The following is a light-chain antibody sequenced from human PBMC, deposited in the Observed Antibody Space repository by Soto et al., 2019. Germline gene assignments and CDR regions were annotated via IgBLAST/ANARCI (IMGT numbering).Light chain of an antibody. CDR1: QSISSW. CDR2: HAS. Sequence: DIQMTQTPSTLSASVGDRVTITCRASQSISSWLAWYQQKPGKAPKLLIYHASNLQSGVPSRFSGSGSGTEFTLTIISLQPDDFATYYCQHYNSYSFGQGSKVDIK. CDR3: QHYNSYS. V-gene: IGKV1-5*01. J-gene: IGKJ1*01.